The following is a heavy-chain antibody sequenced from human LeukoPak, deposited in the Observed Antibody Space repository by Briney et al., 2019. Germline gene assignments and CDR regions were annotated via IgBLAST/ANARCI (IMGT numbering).Heavy chain of an antibody. CDR3: VKDREHSSSWYIWFDP. CDR2: ISSNGGST. V-gene: IGHV3-64D*06. D-gene: IGHD6-13*01. Sequence: GGSLRLSCSASGFTFSSYAMHWVRQAPGKGLEYVSAISSNGGSTYYADSVKGRFTISRDNSKNTLYLQMSSLRAEDTAVYYCVKDREHSSSWYIWFDPWGQGTLVTVSS. J-gene: IGHJ5*02. CDR1: GFTFSSYA.